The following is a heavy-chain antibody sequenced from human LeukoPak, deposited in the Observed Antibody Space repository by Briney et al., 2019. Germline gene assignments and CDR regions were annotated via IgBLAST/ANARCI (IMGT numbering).Heavy chain of an antibody. CDR2: INHSGST. CDR1: GGSFSGYY. D-gene: IGHD3-16*01. J-gene: IGHJ4*02. Sequence: SETLSLTCAVYGGSFSGYYWSWIRQPPGKGLEWIGEINHSGSTNYNPSLKSRVTISVDTSKNQFSLKLSSVTAADTAVYYCARGRPGGSRGQGTLVTVSS. CDR3: ARGRPGGS. V-gene: IGHV4-34*01.